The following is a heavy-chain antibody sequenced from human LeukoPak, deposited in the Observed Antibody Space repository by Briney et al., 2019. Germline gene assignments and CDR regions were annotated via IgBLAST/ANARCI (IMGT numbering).Heavy chain of an antibody. J-gene: IGHJ4*02. CDR2: MSGSGGTT. CDR1: GFTFSCYA. D-gene: IGHD6-13*01. V-gene: IGHV3-23*01. Sequence: GGSLRLSCAASGFTFSCYAMSWVRQAPGKGLEWVSAMSGSGGTTYYADSVNGRFAISRDNSKNTLYLQMSSLRTEDTALYYCAKVQQLATIYYFDYWGQGSLVTVSS. CDR3: AKVQQLATIYYFDY.